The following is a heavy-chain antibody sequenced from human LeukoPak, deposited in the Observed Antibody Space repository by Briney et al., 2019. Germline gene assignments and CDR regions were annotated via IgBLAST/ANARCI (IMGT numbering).Heavy chain of an antibody. CDR2: VSWDGTT. V-gene: IGHV3-43*01. J-gene: IGHJ4*02. D-gene: IGHD3-22*01. Sequence: PGGSLRLSCAASGFTFEDYTIHWVRQVPGKTLEWVALVSWDGTTYYTDSVKGRFTISRDNSKNYLYLQMDTLRSEDTAFYYCVKDINYDSSGCVFDYWGQGTLVTVSS. CDR3: VKDINYDSSGCVFDY. CDR1: GFTFEDYT.